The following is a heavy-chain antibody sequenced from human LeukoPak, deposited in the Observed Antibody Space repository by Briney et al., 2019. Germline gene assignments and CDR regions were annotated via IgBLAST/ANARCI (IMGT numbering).Heavy chain of an antibody. V-gene: IGHV4-59*08. J-gene: IGHJ4*02. CDR2: FYHTGST. CDR1: GGSISSYY. CDR3: ARLILGATFSFDY. Sequence: SETLSLTCTVSGGSISSYYWSWIRQPPGKGLEWIAHFYHTGSTNYNPSLKSRVTTSVGTSKNQFSLKLSSVTAADTAVYFCARLILGATFSFDYWGQGTLVTVSS. D-gene: IGHD1-26*01.